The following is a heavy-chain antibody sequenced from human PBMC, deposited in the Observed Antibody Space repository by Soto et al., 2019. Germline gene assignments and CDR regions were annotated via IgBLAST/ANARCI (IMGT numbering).Heavy chain of an antibody. J-gene: IGHJ2*01. Sequence: QVQLQESGPGLVKPSETLSLTCTVSGGAVSSGSFYWSWIRQPPGNGLEWIGYIFYSGSTNYNPSLKSRVTISVDTSKNQFSLRLSSVTAADTAVYYCARVRDWYFDLWGRGALITVSS. CDR3: ARVRDWYFDL. V-gene: IGHV4-61*01. CDR1: GGAVSSGSFY. CDR2: IFYSGST.